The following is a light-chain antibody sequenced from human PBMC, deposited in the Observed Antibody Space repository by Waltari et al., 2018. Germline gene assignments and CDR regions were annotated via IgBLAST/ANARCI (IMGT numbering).Light chain of an antibody. J-gene: IGKJ5*01. Sequence: EMVMTQSPATLSLSPGEGATLSCRASQTVSSNLAWYQQKPGQAPRLLIYGASTRATGIPARFSGSGSGTDFTLTISSLQSEDFAVYYCQQYNNWPFTFGQGTRLEIK. CDR2: GAS. V-gene: IGKV3-15*01. CDR3: QQYNNWPFT. CDR1: QTVSSN.